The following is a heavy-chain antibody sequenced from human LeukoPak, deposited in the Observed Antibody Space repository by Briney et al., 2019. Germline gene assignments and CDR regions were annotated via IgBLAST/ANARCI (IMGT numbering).Heavy chain of an antibody. V-gene: IGHV5-51*01. CDR3: ARTSGAWKDYFDY. CDR1: GYNFTSYW. Sequence: KYGESLQISCQGSGYNFTSYWIGWGRQVPGKGVEWMGIIYPGDSDTRYSPSFQGQVTISADKSISTAYLQWSSLKASDTAMYYCARTSGAWKDYFDYWGQGTLVTVSS. J-gene: IGHJ4*02. CDR2: IYPGDSDT. D-gene: IGHD1-1*01.